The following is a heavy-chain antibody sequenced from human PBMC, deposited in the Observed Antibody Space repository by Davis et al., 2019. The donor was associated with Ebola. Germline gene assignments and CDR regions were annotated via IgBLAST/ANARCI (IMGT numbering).Heavy chain of an antibody. Sequence: ASVKVSCKASGYTFTGYDINWVRQATRQGLEWMGWMNPNSGNTGSAQKFQGRVTMTRENSMSTAYMELSSLRSEDTAVYYCARVKGYCSSTSCYDLAWFDPWGQGTLVTVSS. CDR2: MNPNSGNT. CDR1: GYTFTGYD. J-gene: IGHJ5*02. V-gene: IGHV1-8*01. D-gene: IGHD2-2*01. CDR3: ARVKGYCSSTSCYDLAWFDP.